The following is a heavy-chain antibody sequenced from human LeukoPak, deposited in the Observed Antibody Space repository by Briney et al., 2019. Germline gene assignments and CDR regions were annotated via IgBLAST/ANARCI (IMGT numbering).Heavy chain of an antibody. CDR3: AKDVVPDTTWAAFDI. D-gene: IGHD2-15*01. J-gene: IGHJ3*02. CDR1: GFTFSSYA. V-gene: IGHV3-23*01. CDR2: ISGSGGST. Sequence: PGGSLRLSCAASGFTFSSYAMSWVRQAPGKGLEWVSAISGSGGSTYYADSVKGRFTISRDNSKNTLYLQMNSLRAEDTAVYYYAKDVVPDTTWAAFDIWGQGTMVTVSS.